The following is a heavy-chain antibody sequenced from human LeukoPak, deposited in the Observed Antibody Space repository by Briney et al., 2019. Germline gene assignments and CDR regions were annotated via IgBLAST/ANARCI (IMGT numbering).Heavy chain of an antibody. CDR2: ISGSGGST. V-gene: IGHV3-23*01. D-gene: IGHD3-10*01. CDR3: AKDSLLWFGYRNWFDP. Sequence: PGGSLRLSCAASGFTFSSYAISWVRQAPGKGLEWVSAISGSGGSTYYADSVKGRFTISRDNSKNTLYLQMNSLRAEDTAVYYCAKDSLLWFGYRNWFDPWGQGTLVTVSS. J-gene: IGHJ5*02. CDR1: GFTFSSYA.